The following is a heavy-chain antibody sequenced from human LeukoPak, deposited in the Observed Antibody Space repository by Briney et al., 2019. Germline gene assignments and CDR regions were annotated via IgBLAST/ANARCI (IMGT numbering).Heavy chain of an antibody. CDR3: ARSLTGALQRRDIDY. V-gene: IGHV3-20*04. CDR1: GFTFSYYG. Sequence: GGSLRLSCAASGFTFSYYGLSWVRQAPGKGLEWVSGFGHNGGITYADSVKGRFTISRDNAKNSLYLQMNSLRAEDTAVYSCARSLTGALQRRDIDYWGQGTLVTVSS. D-gene: IGHD1-26*01. CDR2: FGHNGGIT. J-gene: IGHJ4*02.